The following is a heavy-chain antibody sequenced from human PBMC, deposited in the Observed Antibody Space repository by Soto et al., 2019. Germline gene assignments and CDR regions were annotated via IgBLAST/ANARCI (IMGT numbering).Heavy chain of an antibody. CDR1: GYTLTSYY. D-gene: IGHD2-2*01. CDR2: INPSGGIT. CDR3: ARGISTTRYYYYYGMDV. Sequence: PSVKVSCKASGYTLTSYYLHWVRQAPGQGPEWMGIINPSGGITNDAQKFQDRVTMTSDTSTSTVYMELSSLRSGDTAVYYCARGISTTRYYYYYGMDVWGQGTTVTVSS. J-gene: IGHJ6*02. V-gene: IGHV1-46*01.